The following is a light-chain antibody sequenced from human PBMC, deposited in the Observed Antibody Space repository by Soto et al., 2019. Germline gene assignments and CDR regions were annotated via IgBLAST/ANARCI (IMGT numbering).Light chain of an antibody. CDR3: QQRHMWPST. V-gene: IGKV3-11*01. Sequence: EVVLTQSPVTLSLSPGERATLSCRASQSFRGLLAWYQQKPGQAPRLLIYDAYNRATGIPPRFSGSGSGTDFTLTISSLEPEDSAVYYCQQRHMWPSTFGQGTRLEIK. CDR2: DAY. J-gene: IGKJ5*01. CDR1: QSFRGL.